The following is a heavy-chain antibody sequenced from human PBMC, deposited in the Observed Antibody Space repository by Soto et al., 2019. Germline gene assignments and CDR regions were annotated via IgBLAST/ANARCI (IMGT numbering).Heavy chain of an antibody. J-gene: IGHJ6*03. CDR2: IYYSGST. CDR3: ARHLAGLELGYMDV. Sequence: SETLSLTCTVSGGSISSYYWSWIRQPPGKGLEWIGYIYYSGSTNYNPSLKSRVTISVDTSKNQFSLKLSSVTAADTAVYYCARHLAGLELGYMDVWGKGTTVTVSS. D-gene: IGHD1-7*01. V-gene: IGHV4-59*08. CDR1: GGSISSYY.